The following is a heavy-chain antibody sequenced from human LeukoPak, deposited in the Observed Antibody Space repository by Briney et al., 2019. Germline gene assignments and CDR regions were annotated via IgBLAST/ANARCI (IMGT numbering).Heavy chain of an antibody. CDR1: GFTFSSYW. V-gene: IGHV3-7*04. D-gene: IGHD5-24*01. Sequence: GGSLRLSCAASGFTFSSYWMSWVRQAPGKGLERVANIKQDGSGKYYVDSVKGRFTISRDNAKNSLYLQMNSLRAEDTAVYYCARGDGRCLLYYFDYWGQGTLVTVSS. CDR3: ARGDGRCLLYYFDY. J-gene: IGHJ4*02. CDR2: IKQDGSGK.